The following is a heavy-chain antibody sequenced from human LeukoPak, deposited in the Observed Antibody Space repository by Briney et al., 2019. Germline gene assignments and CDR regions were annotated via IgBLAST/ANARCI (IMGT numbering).Heavy chain of an antibody. Sequence: GASVKVSCKASGYTFTGYYMHWVRQAPGQGLEWMGWINPNSGGTNYAQKFQGRVTMTRDTSISTAYMELSRLRSDDTAVYYCARGRDGYGSWFDPWGQGTLVTVSS. CDR2: INPNSGGT. CDR1: GYTFTGYY. J-gene: IGHJ5*02. D-gene: IGHD5-24*01. CDR3: ARGRDGYGSWFDP. V-gene: IGHV1-2*02.